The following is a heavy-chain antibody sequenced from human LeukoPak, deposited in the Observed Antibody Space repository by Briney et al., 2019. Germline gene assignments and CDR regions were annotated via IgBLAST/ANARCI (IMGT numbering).Heavy chain of an antibody. CDR2: IHTSGST. V-gene: IGHV4-4*07. J-gene: IGHJ3*02. D-gene: IGHD2-21*01. CDR1: GGSISSYY. CDR3: ARGLDTNDWSDAFDI. Sequence: PSETLSLTCTFSGGSISSYYWSWIRHPAGKGLEWIGRIHTSGSTNYSPSLKSRVTMSVDTSKNQFSLKLSSVTAADTAVYYCARGLDTNDWSDAFDIWGQGTMVTVSS.